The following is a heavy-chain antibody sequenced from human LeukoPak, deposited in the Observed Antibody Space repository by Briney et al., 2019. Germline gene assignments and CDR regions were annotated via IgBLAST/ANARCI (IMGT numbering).Heavy chain of an antibody. D-gene: IGHD1-26*01. CDR3: ARESGGSYDLGDAFDI. Sequence: PSETLSLTCTVSGGSISSYYWSWIRQPPGKGLEWIGYIYCSGSTNYNPSLKSRVTISVDTSKNQFSLKLSSVTAADTAVYYCARESGGSYDLGDAFDIWGQGTMVTVSS. CDR2: IYCSGST. V-gene: IGHV4-59*01. J-gene: IGHJ3*02. CDR1: GGSISSYY.